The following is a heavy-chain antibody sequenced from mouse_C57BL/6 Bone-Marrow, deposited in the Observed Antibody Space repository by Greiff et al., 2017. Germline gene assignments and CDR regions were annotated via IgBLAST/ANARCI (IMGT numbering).Heavy chain of an antibody. D-gene: IGHD1-1*01. Sequence: EVKLMESGGGLVKPGGSLKLSCAASGFTFSDYGMHWVRQAPEKGLEWVAYISSGSSTIYYADTVKGRFTISRDNAKNTLFLQMTSLRSEDTAMYYWARNLYGSSYVSDYWGQGTTLTVSS. CDR1: GFTFSDYG. V-gene: IGHV5-17*01. CDR3: ARNLYGSSYVSDY. CDR2: ISSGSSTI. J-gene: IGHJ2*01.